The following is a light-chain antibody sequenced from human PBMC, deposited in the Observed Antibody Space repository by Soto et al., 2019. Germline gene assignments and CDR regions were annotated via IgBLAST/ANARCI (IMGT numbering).Light chain of an antibody. CDR3: QQSYGTPPT. Sequence: IQMTQSPSSLSASVGDRVTITCRASQDIRNDLGWFQQKPGKAPKLLINTASTLQSGVSSRFSGSGSGTDFTLTISSLQPEDFATYYCQQSYGTPPTFGQGTKVDI. J-gene: IGKJ1*01. V-gene: IGKV1-39*01. CDR1: QDIRND. CDR2: TAS.